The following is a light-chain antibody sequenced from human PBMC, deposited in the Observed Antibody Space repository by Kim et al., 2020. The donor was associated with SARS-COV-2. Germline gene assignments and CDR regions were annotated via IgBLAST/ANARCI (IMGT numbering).Light chain of an antibody. Sequence: ASVKLTCTLSSDHTTYAIAWHQQQPEKGPRYLMKLDSDGRHIKGDGIPYRFSGSSSGPERFLNISSLQSEDEADYYCQTWDTGTVVFGGGTQLTVL. CDR3: QTWDTGTVV. CDR1: SDHTTYA. J-gene: IGLJ2*01. V-gene: IGLV4-69*01. CDR2: LDSDGRH.